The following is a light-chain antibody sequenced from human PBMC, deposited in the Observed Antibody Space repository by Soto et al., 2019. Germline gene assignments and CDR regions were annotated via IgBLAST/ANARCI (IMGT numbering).Light chain of an antibody. CDR1: SGDVGNFNL. J-gene: IGLJ1*01. Sequence: QSALTQPASVSGSPGQSIAISCTGTSGDVGNFNLVSWYQQHPGKAPKLIIYEVNKWPSGVSNRFSGSKSGNTASLTISGLQAEDEADYYCCSYVGSTTSYVFGTGTQLTVL. CDR2: EVN. CDR3: CSYVGSTTSYV. V-gene: IGLV2-23*02.